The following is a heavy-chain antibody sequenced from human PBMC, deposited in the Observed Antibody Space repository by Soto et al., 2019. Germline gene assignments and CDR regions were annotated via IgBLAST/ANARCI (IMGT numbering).Heavy chain of an antibody. CDR1: GFTFSDHY. CDR3: AVWGSGNDFGDA. CDR2: SKNKADSYTT. J-gene: IGHJ1*01. D-gene: IGHD3-10*01. V-gene: IGHV3-72*01. Sequence: EVQLVESGGGLVQPGGSLRLSCAASGFTFSDHYMDWVRQAPGKGLEWVGRSKNKADSYTTEYAASVKGRFTISRDGSENSLYLKMISLKTEDAAVYYCAVWGSGNDFGDAWGQGILVTVSS.